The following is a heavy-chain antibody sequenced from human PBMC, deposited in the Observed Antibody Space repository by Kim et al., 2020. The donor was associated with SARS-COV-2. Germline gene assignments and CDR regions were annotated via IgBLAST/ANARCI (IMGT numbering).Heavy chain of an antibody. CDR1: GYTFTSYY. CDR2: INPSGGST. CDR3: ARGTKGSKYSSGWENYYYYGMDV. V-gene: IGHV1-46*01. J-gene: IGHJ6*02. D-gene: IGHD6-19*01. Sequence: ASVKVSCKASGYTFTSYYMHWVRQAPGQGLEWMGIINPSGGSTSYAQKFQGRVTMTRDTSTSTVYMELSSLRSEDTAVYYCARGTKGSKYSSGWENYYYYGMDVWGQGTTVTVSS.